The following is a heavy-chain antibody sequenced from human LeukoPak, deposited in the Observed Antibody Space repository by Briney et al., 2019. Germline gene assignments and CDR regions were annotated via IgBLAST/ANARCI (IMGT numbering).Heavy chain of an antibody. CDR2: ISGSGGST. CDR1: GFTFSSYG. D-gene: IGHD3-10*02. CDR3: AELGITMIGGV. V-gene: IGHV3-23*01. J-gene: IGHJ6*04. Sequence: GGSLRLSCATSGFTFSSYGMSWVRQAPGKGLEWVSAISGSGGSTYYADSVKGRFTISRDNAKNSLYLQINSLRAEDTAVYYCAELGITMIGGVWGKGTTVTISS.